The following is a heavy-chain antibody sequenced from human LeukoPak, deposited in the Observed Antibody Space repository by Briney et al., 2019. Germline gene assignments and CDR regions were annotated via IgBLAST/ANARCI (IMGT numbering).Heavy chain of an antibody. J-gene: IGHJ5*02. CDR3: ARHLTYDGWNL. V-gene: IGHV3-74*01. Sequence: PGGSLRLSCAASGFTFSTYWMHWVRQAPGKGLVWVSHINLDGSSATYADSVKGRFTISRDNAKNTLGLQMSSLRAEDTVVYYCARHLTYDGWNLWGQGTLVTVSS. CDR1: GFTFSTYW. D-gene: IGHD3-3*01. CDR2: INLDGSSA.